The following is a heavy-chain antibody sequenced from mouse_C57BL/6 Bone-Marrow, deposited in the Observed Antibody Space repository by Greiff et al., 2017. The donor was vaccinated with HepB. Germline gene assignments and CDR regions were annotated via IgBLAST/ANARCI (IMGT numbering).Heavy chain of an antibody. CDR3: ARSFYDYDVGGTWFAY. D-gene: IGHD2-4*01. CDR2: INPSSGYT. Sequence: QVQLKESGAELARPGASVKMSCKASGYTFTSYTMHWVKQRPGQGLEWIGYINPSSGYTKYNQKFKDKATLTADKSSSTAYMQLSSLTSEDSAVYYCARSFYDYDVGGTWFAYWGQGTLVTVSA. V-gene: IGHV1-4*01. CDR1: GYTFTSYT. J-gene: IGHJ3*01.